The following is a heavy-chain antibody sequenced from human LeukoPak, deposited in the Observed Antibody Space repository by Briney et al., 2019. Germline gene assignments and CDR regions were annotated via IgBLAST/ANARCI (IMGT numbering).Heavy chain of an antibody. CDR1: GASVSSYY. CDR2: MYISGST. J-gene: IGHJ4*02. Sequence: TSETLSLTCTVSGASVSSYYWSWIRQPAGKGLEWIGRMYISGSTNYNPSLKSRVTISIDKPKNQFSLKLRSVTAADTALYYCARDYLVGAPLDSWGQGTLVTVSS. V-gene: IGHV4-4*07. D-gene: IGHD1-26*01. CDR3: ARDYLVGAPLDS.